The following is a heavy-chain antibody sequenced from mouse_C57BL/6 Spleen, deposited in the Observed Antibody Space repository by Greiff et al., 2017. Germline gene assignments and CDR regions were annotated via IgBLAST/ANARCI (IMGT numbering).Heavy chain of an antibody. CDR1: GYTFTSYW. CDR2: INPSSGYT. CDR3: ARSLGNYEYFDV. J-gene: IGHJ1*03. Sequence: QVQLQQSGAELAKPGASVKLSCKASGYTFTSYWMHWVKQRPGQGLEWIGYINPSSGYTKYNQKFKDTAKLTADKSSSTAYMQLSSLTYEDSAVXYCARSLGNYEYFDVWGTGTTVTVSS. D-gene: IGHD2-1*01. V-gene: IGHV1-7*01.